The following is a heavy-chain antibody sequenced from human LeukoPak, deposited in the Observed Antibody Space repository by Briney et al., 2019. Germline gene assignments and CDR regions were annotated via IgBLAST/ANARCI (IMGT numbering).Heavy chain of an antibody. D-gene: IGHD3-3*01. CDR3: ARATTIVGVVVIFAY. J-gene: IGHJ4*02. Sequence: GASVKVSCKASGYTFTSYDINWVRQATGQRLEWMGWMNPNSGNTGYAQRFQGRVTMTSNTSISTAYMELSSLRSEDTAVYYCARATTIVGVVVIFAYWGQGTLVTVSS. V-gene: IGHV1-8*01. CDR1: GYTFTSYD. CDR2: MNPNSGNT.